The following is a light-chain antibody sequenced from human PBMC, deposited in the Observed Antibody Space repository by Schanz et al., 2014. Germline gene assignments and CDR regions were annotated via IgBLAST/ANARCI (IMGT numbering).Light chain of an antibody. CDR3: QQYYSFPYT. J-gene: IGKJ2*01. V-gene: IGKV1-17*03. CDR1: QGIGNS. CDR2: VAS. Sequence: DIQMTQSPSAMSTSVGDRVTITCRASQGIGNSLAWFQQKPGKVPKRLIYVASSLQSGVPSRFSGSGSGTDFTLTISCLQSEDFATYYCQQYYSFPYTFGQGT.